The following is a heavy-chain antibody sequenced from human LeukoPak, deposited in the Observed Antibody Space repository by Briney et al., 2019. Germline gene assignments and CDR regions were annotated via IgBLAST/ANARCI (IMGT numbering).Heavy chain of an antibody. Sequence: PGGSLRLSCAASGFTFSSYSMNWVRQAPGKGLEWVSSISSSSSYIYYADSVKGRFTISRDNAKNSPYLQMNSLRAEDTAVYYCARVDISYSSGWYLDYWGQGTLVTVSS. J-gene: IGHJ4*02. CDR2: ISSSSSYI. CDR1: GFTFSSYS. D-gene: IGHD6-19*01. CDR3: ARVDISYSSGWYLDY. V-gene: IGHV3-21*01.